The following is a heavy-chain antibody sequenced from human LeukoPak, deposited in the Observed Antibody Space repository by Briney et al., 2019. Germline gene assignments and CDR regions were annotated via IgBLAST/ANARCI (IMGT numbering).Heavy chain of an antibody. CDR1: GGSSSSYY. V-gene: IGHV4-4*09. CDR2: IHTSGST. Sequence: SETLSLTCTVSGGSSSSYYWTWIRQPPGKGLEWIGYIHTSGSTNYNPSLKSRVTMSVDTSKNQFSLRLSSVTAADTAVYYCARPGQSSWWVYFNYWGQGALVTVSS. D-gene: IGHD2-15*01. CDR3: ARPGQSSWWVYFNY. J-gene: IGHJ4*02.